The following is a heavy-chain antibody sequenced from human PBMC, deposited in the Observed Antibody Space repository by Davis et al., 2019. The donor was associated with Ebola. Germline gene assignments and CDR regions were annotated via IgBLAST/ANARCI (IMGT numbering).Heavy chain of an antibody. J-gene: IGHJ6*02. V-gene: IGHV3-64*01. D-gene: IGHD3-3*01. Sequence: GGSLRLSCAASGFTFSSYAMSWVRQAPGKGLEYVSAISSNGGSTYYANSVKGRFTISRDNSKNTLYLQMGSLRAEDMAVYYCARDLITISRRYYGMDVWGQGTTVTVSS. CDR3: ARDLITISRRYYGMDV. CDR2: ISSNGGST. CDR1: GFTFSSYA.